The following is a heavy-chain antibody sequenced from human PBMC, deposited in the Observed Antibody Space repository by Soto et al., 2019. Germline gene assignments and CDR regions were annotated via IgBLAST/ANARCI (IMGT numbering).Heavy chain of an antibody. D-gene: IGHD3-22*01. CDR1: GGAFSSYA. Sequence: SVKVSCRASGGAFSSYAIRWVRQAPGQGLEWMGGIIPIFGTANYAQKFQGGVTITADKSTSTAYMELSSLRSEDTAVYYCAREEKEYYYDSSGYYYAFNYWGQGTLVTVSS. CDR3: AREEKEYYYDSSGYYYAFNY. J-gene: IGHJ4*02. V-gene: IGHV1-69*06. CDR2: IIPIFGTA.